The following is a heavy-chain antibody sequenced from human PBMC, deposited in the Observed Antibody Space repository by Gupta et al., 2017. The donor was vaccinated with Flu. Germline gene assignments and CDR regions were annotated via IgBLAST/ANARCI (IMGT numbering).Heavy chain of an antibody. J-gene: IGHJ4*02. CDR2: INGDNGDT. CDR3: TRDDYFDSSGYG. Sequence: IFTSYAMHWVRQAPGQRLEWMGWINGDNGDTKYSEKFQGRVIITRDTSARTVYMEMRSLRSEDTAMYYCTRDDYFDSSGYGWGQGTLVTVSS. CDR1: IFTSYA. D-gene: IGHD3-22*01. V-gene: IGHV1-3*01.